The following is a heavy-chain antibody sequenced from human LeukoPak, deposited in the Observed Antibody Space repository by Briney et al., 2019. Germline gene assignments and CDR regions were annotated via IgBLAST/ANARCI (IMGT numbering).Heavy chain of an antibody. CDR2: IRYDGSNK. D-gene: IGHD3-3*01. Sequence: GGSLRLSCAASGFTFSSYGMHWVRQAPGKGLEWVAFIRYDGSNKYYADSVKGRFTISRDNSKNTLYLQMNSLRAEDTAVYYCARSFSVSRFLEWLFNYWGQGTLVTVSS. J-gene: IGHJ4*02. V-gene: IGHV3-30*02. CDR3: ARSFSVSRFLEWLFNY. CDR1: GFTFSSYG.